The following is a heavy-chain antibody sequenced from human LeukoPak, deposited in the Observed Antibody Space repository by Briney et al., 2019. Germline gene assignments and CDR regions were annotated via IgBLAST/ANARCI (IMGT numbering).Heavy chain of an antibody. J-gene: IGHJ4*02. CDR2: ISGSGNRI. D-gene: IGHD2-2*01. CDR3: AKGGDIVVVPAATLDY. CDR1: GSTFNSYA. V-gene: IGHV3-23*01. Sequence: PGGSLRLSCAASGSTFNSYAMSWVRQAPGKGLEWVSAISGSGNRIYYADSVKGRFTISRGNSKNTLYLQMNSLRVEDTVVYYCAKGGDIVVVPAATLDYWGQGTLVTVSS.